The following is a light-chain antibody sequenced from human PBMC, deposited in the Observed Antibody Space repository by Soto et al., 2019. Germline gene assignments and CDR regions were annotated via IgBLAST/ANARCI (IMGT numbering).Light chain of an antibody. CDR2: DAS. J-gene: IGKJ4*01. V-gene: IGKV3-11*01. CDR1: QSVRAY. Sequence: IVWTQSPDTLSLSPGQRATLSCGASQSVRAYLAWYQQKPGQAPRLLIYDASNRATGIPARFSGRGSGTDFTLTISSLENEDFGVYYCQQHSSWTLTFGGGTKVDIK. CDR3: QQHSSWTLT.